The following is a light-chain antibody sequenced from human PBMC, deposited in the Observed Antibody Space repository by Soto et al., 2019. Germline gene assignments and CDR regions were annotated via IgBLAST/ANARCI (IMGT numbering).Light chain of an antibody. CDR1: QTVSSNY. J-gene: IGKJ5*01. CDR3: QQYTGPPTT. CDR2: GAA. Sequence: IILTHSPDTLSFSPWESSTLSFSSSQTVSSNYLAWCQQKPRQAPRRLIYGAASRAAGIPDRFSGSGSWTDFTLTITRLEPEDSAVSFCQQYTGPPTTFGQGTRLEI. V-gene: IGKV3-20*01.